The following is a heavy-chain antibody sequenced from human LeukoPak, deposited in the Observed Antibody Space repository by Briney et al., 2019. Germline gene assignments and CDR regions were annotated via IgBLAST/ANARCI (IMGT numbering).Heavy chain of an antibody. Sequence: PSETLSLTCAVYGGSFSGYYWSWIRQPPGKGLERIGEINHSGSTNYNPSLKSRVTISVDTSKNQFSLKLSSVTAADTAVYYCARESYYDSSGFNRDDYWGQGTLVTVSS. CDR2: INHSGST. J-gene: IGHJ4*02. V-gene: IGHV4-34*01. CDR3: ARESYYDSSGFNRDDY. CDR1: GGSFSGYY. D-gene: IGHD3-22*01.